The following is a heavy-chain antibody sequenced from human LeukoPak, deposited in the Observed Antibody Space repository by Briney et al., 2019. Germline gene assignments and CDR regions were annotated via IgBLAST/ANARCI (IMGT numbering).Heavy chain of an antibody. Sequence: ASVKVSCKASGYTFTSYYIHWVRQAPGQGLEWMGIINPSGGSTSYAQKFQGRVTMTRDTSTSTVYMELSSLRSEDTAVYYCARVQYSGYDFDYWGQGTLVTVSS. J-gene: IGHJ4*02. CDR1: GYTFTSYY. V-gene: IGHV1-46*01. CDR3: ARVQYSGYDFDY. D-gene: IGHD5-12*01. CDR2: INPSGGST.